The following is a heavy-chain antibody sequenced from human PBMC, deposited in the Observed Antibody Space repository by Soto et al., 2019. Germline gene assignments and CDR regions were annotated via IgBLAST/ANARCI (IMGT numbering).Heavy chain of an antibody. Sequence: QVQLQESGPGLVKPSETLSLTCTVSGGSITNYYCSWFRQPPGKGLECIGYIQYSGYSAYNLSLKRRVTMSMDTSKTQFSLMLESVTATDTAVYYCARPGFGSLHGLVDVWGQGTTVIVSS. V-gene: IGHV4-59*08. J-gene: IGHJ6*02. CDR2: IQYSGYS. D-gene: IGHD3-10*01. CDR3: ARPGFGSLHGLVDV. CDR1: GGSITNYY.